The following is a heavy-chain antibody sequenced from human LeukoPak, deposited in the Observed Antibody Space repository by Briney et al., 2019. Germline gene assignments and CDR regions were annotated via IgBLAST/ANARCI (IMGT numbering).Heavy chain of an antibody. V-gene: IGHV3-21*01. CDR2: ISSSSSYI. J-gene: IGHJ3*02. CDR1: GFTSSSYS. CDR3: AARLRWLRHDVAFDI. D-gene: IGHD4-17*01. Sequence: GGSLRLSCAASGFTSSSYSMNWVRQAPGKGLEWVSSISSSSSYIYYADSVKGRFTISRDNSKNSLYLQMNSLRAEDTAVYYCAARLRWLRHDVAFDIWGQGIMVTVSS.